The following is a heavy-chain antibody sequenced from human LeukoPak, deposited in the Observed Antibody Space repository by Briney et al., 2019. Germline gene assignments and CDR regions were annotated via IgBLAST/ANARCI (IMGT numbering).Heavy chain of an antibody. V-gene: IGHV3-23*01. Sequence: PGGSLRLSCEASGFTYSNYAMNWVRQAPGKGLEWVAAITGSGDYTYYADSVKGRFTVSRDNSKNTLYLQMNSLRAEDTAVYYCAKDPGRVAAAGTDYWGQGTLVTVPS. D-gene: IGHD6-13*01. CDR2: ITGSGDYT. CDR1: GFTYSNYA. CDR3: AKDPGRVAAAGTDY. J-gene: IGHJ4*02.